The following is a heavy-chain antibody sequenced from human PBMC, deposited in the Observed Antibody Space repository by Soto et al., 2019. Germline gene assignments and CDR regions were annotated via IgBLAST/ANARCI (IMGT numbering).Heavy chain of an antibody. CDR3: ARRNYHILLGVWFDP. D-gene: IGHD3-9*01. V-gene: IGHV4-4*08. Sequence: HVQLQESGPGLVKPSETLSLTCTVSGGSISGYYWSWIRQPPGEGPEWIGYIFSSGGTSYNPYLESRVSISVDPSKNQYSLKLSSVTAAETAVYYCARRNYHILLGVWFDPWGQGTLVTVSS. CDR2: IFSSGGT. J-gene: IGHJ5*02. CDR1: GGSISGYY.